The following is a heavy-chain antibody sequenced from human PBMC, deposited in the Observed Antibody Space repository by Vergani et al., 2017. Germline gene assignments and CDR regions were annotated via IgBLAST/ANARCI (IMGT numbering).Heavy chain of an antibody. CDR3: ARDLWYGGNWYDY. CDR1: GFTFDDYA. D-gene: IGHD4-23*01. CDR2: ISWNSGSI. V-gene: IGHV3-9*01. Sequence: EVQLVESGGGLVQPGRSLRLSCAASGFTFDDYAMHWVRQAPGKGLEWVSGISWNSGSIGYADSVKGRFTISRDNAKNTLYLQMNSLRAEDTAVYYCARDLWYGGNWYDYWGQGTLVTVSS. J-gene: IGHJ5*01.